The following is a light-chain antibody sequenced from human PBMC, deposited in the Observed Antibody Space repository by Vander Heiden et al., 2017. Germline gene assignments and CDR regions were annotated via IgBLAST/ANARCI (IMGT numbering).Light chain of an antibody. CDR2: EVS. V-gene: IGLV2-23*02. CDR3: CSYAGSSTCGRV. J-gene: IGLJ1*01. CDR1: SSDVGSYNL. Sequence: QSALTQPASVSGSPAQSITISCTGTSSDVGSYNLVSWYQQHPGKAPKLMIYEVSKRPSGVSNRFSGSKSGNTASLTISGLQAEDEADYYCCSYAGSSTCGRVFGTGTKVTVL.